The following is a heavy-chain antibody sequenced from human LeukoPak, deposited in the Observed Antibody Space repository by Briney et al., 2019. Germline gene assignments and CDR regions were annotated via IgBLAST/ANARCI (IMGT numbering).Heavy chain of an antibody. V-gene: IGHV3-48*03. CDR3: ARGIRGRQFVDY. J-gene: IGHJ4*02. CDR1: GFTFSSYE. CDR2: ISSSGSTI. D-gene: IGHD1-26*01. Sequence: GGSLRLSCAASGFTFSSYEMNWVRQAPGKGLEWVSYISSSGSTIYYADSVKGRFTISRDNAKNPLYLQMNSLRAEDTAVYYCARGIRGRQFVDYWGQGTLVTVSS.